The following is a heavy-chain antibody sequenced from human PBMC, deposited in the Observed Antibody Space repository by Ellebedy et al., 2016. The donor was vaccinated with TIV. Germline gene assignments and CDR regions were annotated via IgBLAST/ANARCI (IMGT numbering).Heavy chain of an antibody. J-gene: IGHJ4*02. V-gene: IGHV3-7*01. CDR2: IKQDGSAK. CDR3: ARDKIVGATYFDY. D-gene: IGHD1-26*01. Sequence: GGSLRLXXAASGFTFSSYWMQWVRQAPGKGLEWVANIKQDGSAKYYVDSVKGRFTISRDNAKNSLYLQVNSLRAEDTAVYYCARDKIVGATYFDYWGQGTLVTVSS. CDR1: GFTFSSYW.